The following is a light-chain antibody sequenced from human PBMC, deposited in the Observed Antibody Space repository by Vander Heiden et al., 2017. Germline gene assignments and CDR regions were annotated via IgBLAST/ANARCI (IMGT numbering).Light chain of an antibody. Sequence: VMTHFPPSLPVIPGEPASISCRSSQSLLHSNGYNYLDWYLQKPGQSPQLLIYLGSNRASEVPDRFSGSGSVTDFTLKISRVEAENVGVYYCMLALQTPLTFGQGTKVEIK. J-gene: IGKJ1*01. CDR3: MLALQTPLT. CDR1: QSLLHSNGYNY. CDR2: LGS. V-gene: IGKV2-28*01.